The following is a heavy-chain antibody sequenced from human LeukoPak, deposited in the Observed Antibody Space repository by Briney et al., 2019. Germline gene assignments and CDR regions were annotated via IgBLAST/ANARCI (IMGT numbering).Heavy chain of an antibody. J-gene: IGHJ5*02. CDR1: GVSISSSSYY. D-gene: IGHD6-19*01. CDR2: IYYSGST. V-gene: IGHV4-39*01. Sequence: SETLSLTCTVSGVSISSSSYYWGWIRQPPGKGLEWIGSIYYSGSTYYNPSLKSRVTISVDTSKNQFSLKLSSVTAADTAVYYCARRGSSGWYPWGQGTLVTVSS. CDR3: ARRGSSGWYP.